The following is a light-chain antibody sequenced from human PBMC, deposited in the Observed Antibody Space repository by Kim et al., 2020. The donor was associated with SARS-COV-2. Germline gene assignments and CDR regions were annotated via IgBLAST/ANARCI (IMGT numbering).Light chain of an antibody. CDR2: KAS. Sequence: LSASVGDTVTLTCRAAQSVGTSLAWYQQKPGKAPKVLIYKASSLKSGVPSRFSGSGSGTQFTLTISSLHPDDFATYYCQQYHSYTTFGQGTKVEIK. CDR1: QSVGTS. V-gene: IGKV1-5*03. J-gene: IGKJ2*01. CDR3: QQYHSYTT.